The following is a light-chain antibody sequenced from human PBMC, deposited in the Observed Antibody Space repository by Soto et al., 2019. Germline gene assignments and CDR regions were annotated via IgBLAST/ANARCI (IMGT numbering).Light chain of an antibody. Sequence: EIVLTQSPATLSLSPGERATLSCRASQSVSVYLAWYQHKPGRAPRLLIYGASNRATGIPARFSGSGSGTDFTLTISSLEPEDFAVYYCQQRSDWRALTFGGGTKLEIK. CDR3: QQRSDWRALT. CDR2: GAS. CDR1: QSVSVY. J-gene: IGKJ4*01. V-gene: IGKV3-11*01.